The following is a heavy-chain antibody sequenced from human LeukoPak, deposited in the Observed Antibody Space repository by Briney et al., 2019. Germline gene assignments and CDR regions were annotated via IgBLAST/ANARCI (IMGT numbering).Heavy chain of an antibody. V-gene: IGHV3-9*01. Sequence: PGGSLRLSCVASGFTFSSYAMNWVRQAPGKGLEWVSGISWNSGSIGYADSVKGRFTISRDNAKNSLYLQMNSLRAEDTALYYCAKGDKLYYYGSGSYYNEGFVDYWGQGTLVTVSS. J-gene: IGHJ4*02. D-gene: IGHD3-10*01. CDR1: GFTFSSYA. CDR3: AKGDKLYYYGSGSYYNEGFVDY. CDR2: ISWNSGSI.